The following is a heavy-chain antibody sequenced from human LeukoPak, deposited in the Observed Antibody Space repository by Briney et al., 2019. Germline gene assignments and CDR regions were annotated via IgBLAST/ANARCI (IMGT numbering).Heavy chain of an antibody. V-gene: IGHV4-4*09. D-gene: IGHD1-26*01. J-gene: IGHJ4*02. CDR2: IYTSGST. CDR1: GGSISSYY. CDR3: ARSRYSGSYYFDY. Sequence: PSETLSLTCTVSGGSISSYYWSWIRQPPGKGLEWIGYIYTSGSTNYNPSLKSRVTISVDTSKNQFSLKLSSVTAADTAVYYCARSRYSGSYYFDYWGQGTLVTVSS.